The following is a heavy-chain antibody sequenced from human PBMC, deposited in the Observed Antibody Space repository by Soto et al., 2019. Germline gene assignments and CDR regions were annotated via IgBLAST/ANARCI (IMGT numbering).Heavy chain of an antibody. J-gene: IGHJ6*02. Sequence: SETLSLTCAVYGGSFSGYYWSWIRQPPGKGLEWIGEINHSGSTNYNPSLKSRVTISVDTSKNQFSLKLSSVTAADTAVYYCALYYYGSGSYGAYYYGMDVWGQGTTVTVS. CDR1: GGSFSGYY. CDR2: INHSGST. CDR3: ALYYYGSGSYGAYYYGMDV. D-gene: IGHD3-10*01. V-gene: IGHV4-34*01.